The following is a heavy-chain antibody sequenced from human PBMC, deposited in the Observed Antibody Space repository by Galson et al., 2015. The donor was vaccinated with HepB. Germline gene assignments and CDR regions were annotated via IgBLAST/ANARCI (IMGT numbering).Heavy chain of an antibody. J-gene: IGHJ4*02. V-gene: IGHV3-30-3*01. CDR1: GFTFNTYA. CDR2: ISYDGSNK. Sequence: SLRLSCAASGFTFNTYAMHWVRQAPGKGLEWVAVISYDGSNKYCADSVKGRFTISRDNSKNTLFLQMNSLRAEDTAVYYCARVFPYFDYWGQGTLVTVSS. CDR3: ARVFPYFDY.